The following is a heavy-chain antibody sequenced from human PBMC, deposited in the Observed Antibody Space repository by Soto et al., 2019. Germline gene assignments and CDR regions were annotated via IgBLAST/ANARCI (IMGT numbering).Heavy chain of an antibody. CDR2: IYYSGST. CDR1: GGSVSSGRFY. Sequence: QVQLQESGPGLVKPSETLSLTCTVSGGSVSSGRFYWGWIRQPPGKGLEWIGYIYYSGSTKYNPSLRSRVTISVDTSKNQFSLKLTSVTAADTAVYYCARSGSGSGWLGGQGTLVTVSS. D-gene: IGHD6-19*01. CDR3: ARSGSGSGWL. V-gene: IGHV4-61*01. J-gene: IGHJ4*02.